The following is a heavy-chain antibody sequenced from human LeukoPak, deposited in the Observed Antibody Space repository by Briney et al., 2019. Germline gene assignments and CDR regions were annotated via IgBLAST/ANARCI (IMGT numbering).Heavy chain of an antibody. D-gene: IGHD2-2*01. J-gene: IGHJ4*02. CDR3: AREAIVVIPAALFDY. Sequence: ASVKVSCKASGYTFTSYYMHWVRQAPGQGLEWMGIINPSGGSTTYAQKLQGRVTMTRDTSTSTVYMELSSLRSEDTAVYYCAREAIVVIPAALFDYWGQGTLVTVSS. V-gene: IGHV1-46*01. CDR1: GYTFTSYY. CDR2: INPSGGST.